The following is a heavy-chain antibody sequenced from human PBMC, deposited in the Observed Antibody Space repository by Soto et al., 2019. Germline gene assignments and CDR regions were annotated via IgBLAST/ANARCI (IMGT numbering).Heavy chain of an antibody. CDR3: AREDIVVVVAATPGFFGMDV. J-gene: IGHJ6*02. CDR2: IYHSGST. Sequence: SETLSLTCAVSGYSIISGYYCGWIRQPPGKGLEWIGSIYHSGSTYYNPSLKSRVTISVDTSKNQFSLKLSSVTAADTAVYYCAREDIVVVVAATPGFFGMDVWGQGTTVTVS. D-gene: IGHD2-15*01. V-gene: IGHV4-38-2*02. CDR1: GYSIISGYY.